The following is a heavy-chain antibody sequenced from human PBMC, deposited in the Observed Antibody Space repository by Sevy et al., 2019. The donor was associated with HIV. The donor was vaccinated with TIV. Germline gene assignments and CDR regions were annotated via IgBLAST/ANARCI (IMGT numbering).Heavy chain of an antibody. CDR2: IDKDGVST. Sequence: GAPRLPRSSSGIRFRNPAMNWVRQTSGKGLKDVSAIDKDGVSTYYTDSVKGRFTISRDNSKNTLYLQMSSLRVEDTAVYYCVKDPDYNFWRGDYGMDVWGQGTTVTVSS. J-gene: IGHJ6*02. CDR1: GIRFRNPA. CDR3: VKDPDYNFWRGDYGMDV. D-gene: IGHD3-3*01. V-gene: IGHV3-64D*06.